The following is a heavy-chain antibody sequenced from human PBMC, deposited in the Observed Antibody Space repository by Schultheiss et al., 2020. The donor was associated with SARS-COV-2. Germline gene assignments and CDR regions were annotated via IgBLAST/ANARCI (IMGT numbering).Heavy chain of an antibody. J-gene: IGHJ6*02. CDR1: GFTFSSYA. CDR2: ISYDGSNK. CDR3: VRDMWGDWGAVYYGMDV. D-gene: IGHD3/OR15-3a*01. V-gene: IGHV3-30*04. Sequence: GGSLRLSCAASGFTFSSYAMHWVRQAPGKGLEWVAVISYDGSNKYYADSVKGRFTISRDNAKNSLHLQMDNLRPEDTALYYCVRDMWGDWGAVYYGMDVWGQGTTVTVSS.